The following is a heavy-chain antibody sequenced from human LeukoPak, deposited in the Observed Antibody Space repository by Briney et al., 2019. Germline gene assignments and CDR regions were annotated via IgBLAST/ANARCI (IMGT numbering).Heavy chain of an antibody. V-gene: IGHV1-2*02. CDR3: ARRGYGSGSYEDY. D-gene: IGHD3-10*01. CDR1: GYTFTGYY. J-gene: IGHJ4*02. CDR2: INTYSGGT. Sequence: ASVKVSCKASGYTFTGYYMHWVRQAPGQGLEWMGWINTYSGGTNYAQKFHGRVAMTRDTSISTAYMELSRLTSDDTAVYYCARRGYGSGSYEDYWGQGTLVTVSS.